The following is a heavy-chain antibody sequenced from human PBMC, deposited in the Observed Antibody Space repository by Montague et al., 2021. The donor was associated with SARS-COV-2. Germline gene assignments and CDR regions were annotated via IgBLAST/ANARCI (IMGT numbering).Heavy chain of an antibody. D-gene: IGHD1-26*01. V-gene: IGHV4-59*08. CDR3: ARHVSGSLTHFHH. Sequence: ETLSLTCTVSGGSLSSYYWSWIRQPPGKGLEWIGYIYYSGSTNYNPSLKSRVTISVDTSKNQFSLSLSSVTAADTAVYYCARHVSGSLTHFHHWGQGSLVTVSS. J-gene: IGHJ1*01. CDR2: IYYSGST. CDR1: GGSLSSYY.